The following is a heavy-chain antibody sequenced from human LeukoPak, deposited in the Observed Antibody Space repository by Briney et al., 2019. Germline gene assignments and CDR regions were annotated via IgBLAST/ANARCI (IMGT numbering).Heavy chain of an antibody. J-gene: IGHJ4*02. CDR2: INPDSGGP. V-gene: IGHV1-2*02. Sequence: ASVKVSCKASGYRFTTSYVQWVRQAPGQGLEWMGWINPDSGGPKYAQKFQGRVTLTRDTSINTVYMELSSLRYDDTAIYYCAGGSDLEGGRYYFDDWGQGTLVTVSS. D-gene: IGHD1-26*01. CDR1: GYRFTTSY. CDR3: AGGSDLEGGRYYFDD.